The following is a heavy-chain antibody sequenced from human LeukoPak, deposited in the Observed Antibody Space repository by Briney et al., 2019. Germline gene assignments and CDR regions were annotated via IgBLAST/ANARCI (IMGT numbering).Heavy chain of an antibody. CDR1: GFTFSNAW. CDR2: IKSKTDGGTT. Sequence: GGSRRLSCAASGFTFSNAWMSWVRQAPGKGLEWVGRIKSKTDGGTTDYAAPVKGRFTISRDDSKNTLYLQMNSLKTEDTAVYYCTTDRVATIIDAFDIWGQGTMVTVSS. V-gene: IGHV3-15*01. D-gene: IGHD5-12*01. CDR3: TTDRVATIIDAFDI. J-gene: IGHJ3*02.